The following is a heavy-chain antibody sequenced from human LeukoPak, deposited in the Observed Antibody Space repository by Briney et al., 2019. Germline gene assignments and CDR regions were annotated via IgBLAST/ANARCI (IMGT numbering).Heavy chain of an antibody. V-gene: IGHV4-39*01. CDR3: ARHGSYYDSSGYFPFED. J-gene: IGHJ4*02. Sequence: SGTLSLTCIVSGGSISSNNYYWGWIRQPPGKGLEWIGSVHYSGSTHYNPSLKSRVTISVDTSKNQFSLKLSSVTAADTAVYYCARHGSYYDSSGYFPFEDWGQGTLVTVSP. CDR2: VHYSGST. CDR1: GGSISSNNYY. D-gene: IGHD3-22*01.